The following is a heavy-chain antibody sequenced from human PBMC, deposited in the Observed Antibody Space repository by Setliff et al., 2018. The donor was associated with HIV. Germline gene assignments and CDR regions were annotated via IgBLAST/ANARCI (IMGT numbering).Heavy chain of an antibody. D-gene: IGHD3-22*01. Sequence: ASVKVSCKASEYTFTNYYIHWVRQGPGQGLEWVGIMNPSGGSTTYAQKFQDRVTMTRDTSTSTGYMELRSLRSGDTAVYYCARGSDASGYYPIYYYYGMDVWGQGTTVTVSS. CDR2: MNPSGGST. CDR1: EYTFTNYY. CDR3: ARGSDASGYYPIYYYYGMDV. J-gene: IGHJ6*02. V-gene: IGHV1-46*01.